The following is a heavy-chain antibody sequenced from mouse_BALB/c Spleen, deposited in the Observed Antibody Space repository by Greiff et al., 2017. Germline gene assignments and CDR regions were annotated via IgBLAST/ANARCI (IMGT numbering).Heavy chain of an antibody. CDR1: GFTFSSYA. Sequence: EVMLVESGGGLVKPGGSLKLSCAASGFTFSSYAMSWVRQSPEKRLEWVAEISSGGSYTYYPDTVTGRFTISRDNAKNTLYLEMSSLRSEDTAMYYCARDLRRYYWYFDVWGAGTTVTVSS. CDR2: ISSGGSYT. V-gene: IGHV5-9-4*01. D-gene: IGHD2-14*01. J-gene: IGHJ1*01. CDR3: ARDLRRYYWYFDV.